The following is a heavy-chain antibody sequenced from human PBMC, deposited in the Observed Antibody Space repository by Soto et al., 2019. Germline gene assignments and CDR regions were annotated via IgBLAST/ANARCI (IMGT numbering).Heavy chain of an antibody. CDR3: ARDDRYCSGGSCSQRGYYYYGMDV. CDR1: GGTFSSYA. Sequence: QVQLVQSGAEVKKPGSSVKVSCKASGGTFSSYAISWVRQAPGQGLEWMGGIIPIFGTANYAQKFQGRVTLTADKATSTAYRELSSLRAEDTAVYYCARDDRYCSGGSCSQRGYYYYGMDVWGQGTTDTVSS. D-gene: IGHD2-15*01. CDR2: IIPIFGTA. J-gene: IGHJ6*02. V-gene: IGHV1-69*06.